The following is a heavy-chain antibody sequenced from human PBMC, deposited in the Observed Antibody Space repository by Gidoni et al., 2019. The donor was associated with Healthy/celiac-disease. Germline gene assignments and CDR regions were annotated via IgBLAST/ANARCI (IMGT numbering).Heavy chain of an antibody. V-gene: IGHV3-9*01. Sequence: EVQLVESGGGLVQPGRSLRLSCAASGFPFDDYAMHWVRQAPGKGLEWVSGISWNSGSIGYADSVKCRFTISRDNAKNSLYLQMNSLRAEDTALYYCAKLYSSGFAFDIWGQGTMVTVSS. CDR3: AKLYSSGFAFDI. CDR2: ISWNSGSI. J-gene: IGHJ3*02. D-gene: IGHD3-22*01. CDR1: GFPFDDYA.